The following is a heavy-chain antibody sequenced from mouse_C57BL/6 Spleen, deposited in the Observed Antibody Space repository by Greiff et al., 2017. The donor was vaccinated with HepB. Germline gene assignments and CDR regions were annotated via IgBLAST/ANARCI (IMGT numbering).Heavy chain of an antibody. Sequence: VKLQESGAELAKPGASVKLSYKASGYTFTSYWMHWVKQRPGQGLEWIGYINPSSGYTKYNQKFKDKATLTADKSSSTAYMQLSSLTYEDSAVYYCARGAYDYDEGAWEAWFAYWGQGTLVTVSA. J-gene: IGHJ3*01. D-gene: IGHD2-4*01. CDR3: ARGAYDYDEGAWEAWFAY. CDR1: GYTFTSYW. V-gene: IGHV1-7*01. CDR2: INPSSGYT.